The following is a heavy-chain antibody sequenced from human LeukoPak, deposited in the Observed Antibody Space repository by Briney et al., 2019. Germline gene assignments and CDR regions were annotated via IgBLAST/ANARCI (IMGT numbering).Heavy chain of an antibody. V-gene: IGHV3-23*01. CDR1: GFTFSSYA. CDR2: ISGSGGST. J-gene: IGHJ4*02. CDR3: AKVGSSWYTGTIDY. Sequence: PGGSLRLSCAASGFTFSSYAMSWVRQAPGKGLEWVSAISGSGGSTYYADSVKGRITISRDNSKNTLYLQMNSLRAEDTAVYYCAKVGSSWYTGTIDYWGQGTLVTVSS. D-gene: IGHD6-13*01.